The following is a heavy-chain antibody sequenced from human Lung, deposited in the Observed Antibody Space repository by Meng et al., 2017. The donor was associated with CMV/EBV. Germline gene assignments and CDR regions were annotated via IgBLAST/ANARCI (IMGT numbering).Heavy chain of an antibody. CDR3: ARDRDPAGDDFEI. D-gene: IGHD5-18*01. V-gene: IGHV3-20*04. CDR2: INWNGGST. J-gene: IGHJ3*02. CDR1: GFTFDDYG. Sequence: GESXKISCAAAGFTFDDYGMSWVRQAPGKGLEWVSGINWNGGSTGYADAVKGRFTITRDNDKNSLYLQMNSLRAEDTALYYCARDRDPAGDDFEILGQGTMVTVAS.